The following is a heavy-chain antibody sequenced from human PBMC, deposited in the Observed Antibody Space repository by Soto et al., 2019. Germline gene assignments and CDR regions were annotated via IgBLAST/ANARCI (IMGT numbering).Heavy chain of an antibody. CDR2: TYYSGNT. J-gene: IGHJ6*02. CDR3: ATGVGGGPDFWSGHNYYDYGMEV. D-gene: IGHD3-3*01. V-gene: IGHV4-31*03. CDR1: GGSITSGGYY. Sequence: SETLSLTCTVSGGSITSGGYYWSWIRQHPGKGLEWIGYTYYSGNTYYNPSLESRITMSVDAPKNQFSLKLNSVTAADTAVYYCATGVGGGPDFWSGHNYYDYGMEVWGQGTTVTVS.